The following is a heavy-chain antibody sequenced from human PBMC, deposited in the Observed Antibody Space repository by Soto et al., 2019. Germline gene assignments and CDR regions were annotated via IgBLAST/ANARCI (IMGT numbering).Heavy chain of an antibody. CDR2: MNPNIGNT. Sequence: QVQLVQSGAEVKKPGASVKVSCKASGYTFTSYDINWVRQATGQGVEWMGWMNPNIGNTGYAQKCQGRVTMTRNTSTSTAYMGMRSLRSEDTAVYYCARAREYYYGMDVGGQGTTVTVS. V-gene: IGHV1-8*01. CDR1: GYTFTSYD. CDR3: ARAREYYYGMDV. J-gene: IGHJ6*02.